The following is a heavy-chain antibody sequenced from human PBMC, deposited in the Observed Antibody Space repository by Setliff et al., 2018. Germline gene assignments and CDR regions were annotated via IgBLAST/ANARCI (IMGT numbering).Heavy chain of an antibody. D-gene: IGHD3-22*01. J-gene: IGHJ4*02. CDR3: ARAPRYFDPTGSYFDF. CDR1: GDSISDAS. V-gene: IGHV4-59*12. CDR2: VFYNGAA. Sequence: SETLSLTCTVSGDSISDASIMAWIRQPPGKGLEFIGYVFYNGAAKYDPSLKSRVTISVDTSKNQFSLKLTSVTAADTAVYYCARAPRYFDPTGSYFDFWGQGTLVTVSS.